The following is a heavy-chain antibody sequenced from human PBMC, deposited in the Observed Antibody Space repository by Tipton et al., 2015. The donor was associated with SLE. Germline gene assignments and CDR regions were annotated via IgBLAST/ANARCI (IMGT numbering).Heavy chain of an antibody. J-gene: IGHJ3*02. CDR2: IYTSGST. CDR1: GGSISSGSYY. V-gene: IGHV4-61*09. CDR3: ARHGSTFYAFDI. D-gene: IGHD1-26*01. Sequence: TLSLTCTVSGGSISSGSYYWSWIRQPAGKGLEWIGYIYTSGSTNSNPSLKSRATISVDTSKNQFSLKLSSVTAADTAVYYCARHGSTFYAFDIWGQGTMVSASS.